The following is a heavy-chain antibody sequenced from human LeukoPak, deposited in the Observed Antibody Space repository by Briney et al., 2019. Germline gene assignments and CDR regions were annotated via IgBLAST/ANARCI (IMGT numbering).Heavy chain of an antibody. CDR1: GGXFSGYY. V-gene: IGHV4-34*01. CDR2: INHSGST. J-gene: IGHJ5*02. CDR3: ARVRDYYGSGSGWFDP. Sequence: SETLSLTCAVYGGXFSGYYCSWIRQPPGKGREWIGQINHSGSTNYNPSLKSRVTISVDTSKNQFSLKLSSVTAADTAVYYCARVRDYYGSGSGWFDPWGQGTLVTVSS. D-gene: IGHD3-10*01.